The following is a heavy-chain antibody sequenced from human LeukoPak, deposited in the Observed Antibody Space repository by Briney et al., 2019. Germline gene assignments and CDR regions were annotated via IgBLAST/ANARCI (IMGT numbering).Heavy chain of an antibody. Sequence: ASVKVSCKASGYTFTAYYMHWVRQAPGQGLEWMGWINPNSGGTNYAQKFQGRVTMTRDTSINTAYVELNRLTSDDTAVYYCATNFYSNSWSLTDWGQGTLVTVSS. J-gene: IGHJ4*02. V-gene: IGHV1-2*02. CDR3: ATNFYSNSWSLTD. D-gene: IGHD6-13*01. CDR1: GYTFTAYY. CDR2: INPNSGGT.